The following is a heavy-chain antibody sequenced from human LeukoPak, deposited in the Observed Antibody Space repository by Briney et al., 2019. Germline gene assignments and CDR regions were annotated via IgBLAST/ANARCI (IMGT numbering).Heavy chain of an antibody. D-gene: IGHD2-15*01. CDR1: GYTFTSYD. J-gene: IGHJ6*02. CDR3: ARGGYCSGGSCYPPKYGMDV. CDR2: MNPNSGNT. V-gene: IGHV1-8*01. Sequence: ASVKVSCKASGYTFTSYDINWVRQATGQGLEWMGWMNPNSGNTGYAQKFQGRVTITRNTSISTAYMELSSLRSEDTAVYYCARGGYCSGGSCYPPKYGMDVWGQGTTVTVSS.